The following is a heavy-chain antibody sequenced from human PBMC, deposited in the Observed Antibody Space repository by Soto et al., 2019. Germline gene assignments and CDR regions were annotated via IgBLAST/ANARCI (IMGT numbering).Heavy chain of an antibody. CDR3: AREGNIVVVVAATIYYYYMDV. CDR2: INAGNGNT. D-gene: IGHD2-15*01. CDR1: GYTFTSYA. J-gene: IGHJ6*03. Sequence: ASVKVSCKASGYTFTSYAMHWVRQAPGQRLEWMGWINAGNGNTKYSQKFQGRVTITRDTSASTAYMELSSLRSEDTAVYYCAREGNIVVVVAATIYYYYMDVWGKGTTVTVSS. V-gene: IGHV1-3*01.